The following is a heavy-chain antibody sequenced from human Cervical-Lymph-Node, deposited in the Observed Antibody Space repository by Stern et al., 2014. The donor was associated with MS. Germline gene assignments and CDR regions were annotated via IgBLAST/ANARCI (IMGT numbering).Heavy chain of an antibody. Sequence: QVQLVQSGSEVKKPGASVKVSCKASGYTFTNYGITWVRQAHGRGLEWMGWISAYNGDTNYAQNLQGRVTMTTDTSMTTAYMELRSLRSDDTAVYYCARTYVRAFDYWGQGSLVTVSS. CDR3: ARTYVRAFDY. CDR1: GYTFTNYG. CDR2: ISAYNGDT. V-gene: IGHV1-18*01. D-gene: IGHD3-16*01. J-gene: IGHJ4*02.